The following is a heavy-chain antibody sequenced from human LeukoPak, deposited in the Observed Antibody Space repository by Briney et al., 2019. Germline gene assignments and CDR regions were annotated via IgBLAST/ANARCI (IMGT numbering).Heavy chain of an antibody. D-gene: IGHD6-13*01. J-gene: IGHJ4*02. CDR1: GFTFSDYY. V-gene: IGHV3-11*01. Sequence: GGSLRLPCAASGFTFSDYYMSWIRQAPGKGLEWVSYISSSGSTIYYADSVKGRFTISRDNAKNSLYLQMNSLRAEDTAVYYCAREGDSSSQLYGFDYWGQGTLVTVSS. CDR2: ISSSGSTI. CDR3: AREGDSSSQLYGFDY.